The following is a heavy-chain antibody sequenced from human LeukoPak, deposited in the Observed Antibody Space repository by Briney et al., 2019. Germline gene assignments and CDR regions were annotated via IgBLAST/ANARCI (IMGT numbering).Heavy chain of an antibody. V-gene: IGHV3-48*03. D-gene: IGHD5-18*01. Sequence: PGGSLRLSCAASGFTFSSYDMNWVRQAPGKGLEWVSYISSSGNTIYYADSVKGRFTISRENAKNSLYPQMNSLRAEDTAVYYCARGIRQYSYGYGFDHWGQGTLVTVSS. CDR1: GFTFSSYD. CDR3: ARGIRQYSYGYGFDH. CDR2: ISSSGNTI. J-gene: IGHJ4*02.